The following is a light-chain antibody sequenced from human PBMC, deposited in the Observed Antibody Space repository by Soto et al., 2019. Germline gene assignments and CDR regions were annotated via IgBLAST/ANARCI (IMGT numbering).Light chain of an antibody. V-gene: IGLV2-23*02. CDR3: CSYAGFTTDV. CDR1: SSNIDVFDL. J-gene: IGLJ1*01. Sequence: QSVLTQPASVSGSPGQSITISCTGTSSNIDVFDLVSWYRQRPGKPPQLIIYGVTKRPSGVSDRFSASKAGNTASLTISGLRPEYDAGYYCCSYAGFTTDVFGSGTKLTVL. CDR2: GVT.